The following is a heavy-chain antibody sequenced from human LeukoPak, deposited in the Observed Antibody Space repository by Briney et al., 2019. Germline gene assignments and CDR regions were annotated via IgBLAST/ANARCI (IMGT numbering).Heavy chain of an antibody. V-gene: IGHV1-8*01. Sequence: ASVEVSCKVSGYTFTSSNINWVRQAPGQGLEWMGWMNPSSGNTAYAQRFQGRVTMTRDTSTNTAFLQLTSLRSEDTAAYYCARGLDVERSSAWSWGPKKFYYNVMDVWGQGTTVTVSS. CDR2: MNPSSGNT. CDR3: ARGLDVERSSAWSWGPKKFYYNVMDV. CDR1: GYTFTSSN. D-gene: IGHD3-9*01. J-gene: IGHJ6*02.